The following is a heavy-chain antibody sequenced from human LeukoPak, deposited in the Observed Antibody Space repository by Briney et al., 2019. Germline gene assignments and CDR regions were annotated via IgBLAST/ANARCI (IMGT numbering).Heavy chain of an antibody. Sequence: GGSLRLSCAASGFTFSSYGMSWGRQAPGKGLEWVSAISGSGGSTYYADSVKGRFTISRDNSKNTLYLQMNSLRAEDAAVYYCAKRRGLELLYYYYMDVWGKGTTVTVSS. CDR1: GFTFSSYG. CDR3: AKRRGLELLYYYYMDV. V-gene: IGHV3-23*01. D-gene: IGHD1-7*01. CDR2: ISGSGGST. J-gene: IGHJ6*03.